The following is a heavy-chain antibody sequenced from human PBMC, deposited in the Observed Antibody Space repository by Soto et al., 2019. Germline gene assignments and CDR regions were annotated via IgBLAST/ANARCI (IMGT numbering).Heavy chain of an antibody. Sequence: EVQLVESGGGLVKPGGSLRLSCVASGFTFRSYSMNWVRQAPGKGLEWVSSISTSSSYIYYADSVKGRFTISRDNARDSLYLPMNSLRAEDTAVYYCARRDYYCYGFDVWCQGTRVTGSS. CDR3: ARRDYYCYGFDV. CDR1: GFTFRSYS. J-gene: IGHJ6*02. V-gene: IGHV3-21*01. CDR2: ISTSSSYI.